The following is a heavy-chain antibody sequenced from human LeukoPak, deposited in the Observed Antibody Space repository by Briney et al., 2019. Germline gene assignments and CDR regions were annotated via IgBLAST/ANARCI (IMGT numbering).Heavy chain of an antibody. V-gene: IGHV4-4*07. CDR3: ARDWSITMIANWFDP. Sequence: SETLSLTCTVSGGSISSYYWSWIRQPAGKGLEWIGRIYTSGSTNYNPSLKSRVTMSVDTSKNQFSLKLSPVTAADTAVYYCARDWSITMIANWFDPWGQGTLVTVSS. J-gene: IGHJ5*02. CDR1: GGSISSYY. CDR2: IYTSGST. D-gene: IGHD3-22*01.